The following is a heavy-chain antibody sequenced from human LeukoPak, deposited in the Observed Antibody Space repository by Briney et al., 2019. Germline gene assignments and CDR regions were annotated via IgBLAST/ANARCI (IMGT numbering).Heavy chain of an antibody. V-gene: IGHV4-39*01. CDR1: DGSFSGYY. CDR3: AASSSWFNFDY. J-gene: IGHJ4*02. D-gene: IGHD6-13*01. CDR2: IYYSGST. Sequence: SETLSLTCVVYDGSFSGYYWGWIRQPPGKGLEWIGSIYYSGSTYYNPSLKSRVTISVDTSKNQFSLKLSSVTAADTAVYYCAASSSWFNFDYWGQGTLVTVSS.